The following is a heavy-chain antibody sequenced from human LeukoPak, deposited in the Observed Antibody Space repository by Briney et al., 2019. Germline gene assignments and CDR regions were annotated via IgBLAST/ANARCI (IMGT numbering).Heavy chain of an antibody. CDR1: GFTVSSNY. J-gene: IGHJ4*02. CDR3: ARGAGSYGGFDY. CDR2: IYSGGST. V-gene: IGHV3-53*01. D-gene: IGHD1-26*01. Sequence: GGSLRLSCAASGFTVSSNYMSWVRQAPGKGLGWVSVIYSGGSTYYADSVRGRFTISRDTSKNTLYLQMNSLRAEDTAVYYCARGAGSYGGFDYWGQGTLVTVSS.